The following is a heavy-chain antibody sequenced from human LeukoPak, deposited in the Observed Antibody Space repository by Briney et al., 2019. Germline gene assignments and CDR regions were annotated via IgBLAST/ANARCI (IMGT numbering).Heavy chain of an antibody. J-gene: IGHJ4*02. CDR2: IYYSGST. D-gene: IGHD2-15*01. CDR3: ARDRGGSGVDC. Sequence: PSQTLSLTCTVSGDSISSGDYYWSWIRQPPGKGLEWIGYIYYSGSTSYNPSLKSRVTISGDTSKNQFSLKLSSVTAADTAVYYCARDRGGSGVDCWGQGTLVTVSS. CDR1: GDSISSGDYY. V-gene: IGHV4-30-4*08.